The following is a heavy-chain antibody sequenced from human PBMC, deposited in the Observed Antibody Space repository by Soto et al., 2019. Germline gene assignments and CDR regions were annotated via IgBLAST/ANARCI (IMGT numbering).Heavy chain of an antibody. V-gene: IGHV1-69*13. D-gene: IGHD6-13*01. CDR2: IIPIFGTA. CDR1: GGTFSSYS. Sequence: SVKVSCKASGGTFSSYSISWVRQAPGQGLEWMGGIIPIFGTANYAQKFQGRVTITADESTSTAYMELSSLRSEDTAVYYCASPRRIAAAGYYYYGMDVWGQGTTVTVSS. CDR3: ASPRRIAAAGYYYYGMDV. J-gene: IGHJ6*02.